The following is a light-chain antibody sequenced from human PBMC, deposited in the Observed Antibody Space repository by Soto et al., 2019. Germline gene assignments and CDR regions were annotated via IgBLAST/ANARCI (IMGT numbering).Light chain of an antibody. V-gene: IGKV3-11*01. CDR3: QHRSGWPRS. J-gene: IGKJ1*01. Sequence: EIVLTQSPATLSLSPGERATLSCRASQSVATSLAWYQHQPGQAPRLLIHDASYRASGIPDRFRGSGSGTDFTLSISVLEPEDFAVYYCQHRSGWPRSFRRGTKVEF. CDR1: QSVATS. CDR2: DAS.